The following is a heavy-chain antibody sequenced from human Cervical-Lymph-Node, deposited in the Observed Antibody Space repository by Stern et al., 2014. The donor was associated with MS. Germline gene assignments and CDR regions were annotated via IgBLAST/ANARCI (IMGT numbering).Heavy chain of an antibody. D-gene: IGHD3-3*01. CDR3: ARFRTIYDWFDP. J-gene: IGHJ5*02. CDR1: GDSITSTSYY. Sequence: VQLEESGPGLVKPSQTLSLTCTVSGDSITSTSYYWSWIRQHPTQGLEWIGYIYYSGTTYYNPSLQSRLSLSVDTSKNQFSLKLNSVTAADTAIYYCARFRTIYDWFDPWGQGTLVTVSS. V-gene: IGHV4-31*03. CDR2: IYYSGTT.